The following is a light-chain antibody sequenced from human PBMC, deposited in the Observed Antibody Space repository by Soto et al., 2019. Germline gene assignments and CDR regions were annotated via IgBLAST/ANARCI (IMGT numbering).Light chain of an antibody. J-gene: IGKJ4*01. CDR3: QQANRFPLS. CDR1: QGISSW. V-gene: IGKV1-12*01. Sequence: DIQMTQSPSSVSASVGDRVTITCRASQGISSWLAWYQQKPGKAPNLLIHTASSLHSGVPSRFSGSGSGTDFTLTISSLQSEDFATDYYQQANRFPLSFGGGTKVEIK. CDR2: TAS.